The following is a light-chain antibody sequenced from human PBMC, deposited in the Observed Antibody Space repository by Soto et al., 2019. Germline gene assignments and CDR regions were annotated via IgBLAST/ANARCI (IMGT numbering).Light chain of an antibody. V-gene: IGLV2-14*01. CDR3: SSFTAYNTVV. CDR2: EVS. Sequence: QAVVTQPASVSGSPGQSITISCTGSYSDVGTYNYVSWYQQHPGTAPKLMIHEVSDRPSGVSNRFSGSKSGNTASLTISGLQAQDEADYYCSSFTAYNTVVFGGGTKLTVL. J-gene: IGLJ2*01. CDR1: YSDVGTYNY.